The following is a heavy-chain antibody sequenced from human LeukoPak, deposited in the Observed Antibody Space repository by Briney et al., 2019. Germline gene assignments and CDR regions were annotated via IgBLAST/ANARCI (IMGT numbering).Heavy chain of an antibody. D-gene: IGHD3-22*01. CDR2: IGLSGSPL. CDR3: ARKDFSSGSFSY. J-gene: IGHJ4*02. V-gene: IGHV3-11*04. Sequence: PGGSLRLSCAVSGFPFTRFYMSWIRQAPGKGLEWISYIGLSGSPLDCADSVRGRFTISRDNAKNSLYLELNSLRAEDTAVYYCARKDFSSGSFSYWGQGTLVTVSS. CDR1: GFPFTRFY.